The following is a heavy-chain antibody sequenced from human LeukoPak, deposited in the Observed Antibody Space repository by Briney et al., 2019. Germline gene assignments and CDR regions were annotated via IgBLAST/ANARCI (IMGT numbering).Heavy chain of an antibody. V-gene: IGHV1-46*01. Sequence: GASVKVSCKASGYTFSSYYMHWVRQASGQGLEWVGIVIPSDGSTTYAQKFQGRVTMTRDTSTSTVYMELSSLRFEDTAVYYCARGSEEYSYDVVYWGQGTLVTVSS. J-gene: IGHJ4*02. D-gene: IGHD5-18*01. CDR1: GYTFSSYY. CDR3: ARGSEEYSYDVVY. CDR2: VIPSDGST.